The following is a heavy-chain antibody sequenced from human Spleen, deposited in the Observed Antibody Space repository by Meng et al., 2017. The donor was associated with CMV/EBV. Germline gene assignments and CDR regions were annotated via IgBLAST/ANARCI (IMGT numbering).Heavy chain of an antibody. CDR3: ARDSTPSQLLSYYYYYGMDV. CDR2: INSDGSST. V-gene: IGHV3-74*01. D-gene: IGHD1-26*01. CDR1: GFTFSSYW. J-gene: IGHJ6*02. Sequence: GGSLRLSCAASGFTFSSYWMHWVRQAPGKGLAWVSRINSDGSSTSYADSVKGRFTISRDNSKNTLYLQMNSLRLEDTAVYYCARDSTPSQLLSYYYYYGMDVWGQGTTVTVSS.